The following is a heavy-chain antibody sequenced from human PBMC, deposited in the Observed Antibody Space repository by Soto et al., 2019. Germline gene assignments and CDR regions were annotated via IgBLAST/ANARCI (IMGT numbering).Heavy chain of an antibody. CDR3: AKGSSGYGRDYYYYGMDV. Sequence: GGSLRLSCAASGFTFSSYGMHWVRQAPGKGLEWVAVISYDGSNKYYADSVKGRFTISRDNSKNTLYLQMNSLRAEDTAVYYCAKGSSGYGRDYYYYGMDVWGQGTMVTLSS. CDR2: ISYDGSNK. D-gene: IGHD5-18*01. CDR1: GFTFSSYG. V-gene: IGHV3-30*18. J-gene: IGHJ6*02.